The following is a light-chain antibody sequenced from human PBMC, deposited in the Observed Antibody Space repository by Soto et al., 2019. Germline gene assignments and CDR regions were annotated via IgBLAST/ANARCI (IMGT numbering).Light chain of an antibody. V-gene: IGKV3-15*01. CDR3: QQRSNWPPWT. Sequence: EIVMTQSPDTLSVSPGERATLSCRASEGVTNNLAWYQRKPGQAPRLFIYGASTRATDVPVRFSGRGSGTEFTLTISSPQPEDFAVYYCQQRSNWPPWTFGQGTKVEIK. CDR1: EGVTNN. CDR2: GAS. J-gene: IGKJ1*01.